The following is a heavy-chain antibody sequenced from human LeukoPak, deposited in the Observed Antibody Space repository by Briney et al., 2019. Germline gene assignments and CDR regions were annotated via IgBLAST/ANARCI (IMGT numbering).Heavy chain of an antibody. Sequence: GGSLRLSCAASGFTFSSYSMNWVRQAPGKGLEWVSSISSSSSYIYYADSVKGRFTISRDNAKNSLYLQMNSLRAEDTAVYYCARAKDYGDYHDAFDIWGQGTMVTVSS. CDR1: GFTFSSYS. J-gene: IGHJ3*02. D-gene: IGHD4-17*01. CDR2: ISSSSSYI. CDR3: ARAKDYGDYHDAFDI. V-gene: IGHV3-21*01.